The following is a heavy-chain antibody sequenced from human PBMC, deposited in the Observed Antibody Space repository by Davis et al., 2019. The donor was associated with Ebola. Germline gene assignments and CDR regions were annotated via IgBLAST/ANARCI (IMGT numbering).Heavy chain of an antibody. D-gene: IGHD6-6*01. CDR3: ARGGIAAQTAHYYYGMDV. CDR2: MNPNSGNT. Sequence: AASVQVSCKASGYTFTSYDINWVRQATGQGLEWMGWMNPNSGNTGYAQKFQGRVTMTRNTSISTAYMELSSLRSEDTAVYYCARGGIAAQTAHYYYGMDVWGQGTTVTVSS. CDR1: GYTFTSYD. V-gene: IGHV1-8*01. J-gene: IGHJ6*02.